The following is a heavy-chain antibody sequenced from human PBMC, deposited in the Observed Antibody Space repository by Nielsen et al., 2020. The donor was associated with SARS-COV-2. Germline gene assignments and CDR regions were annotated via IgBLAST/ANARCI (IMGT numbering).Heavy chain of an antibody. D-gene: IGHD5-12*01. CDR1: GYTFTSYY. CDR3: ARGVALPYGYFDY. V-gene: IGHV1-46*01. CDR2: INPSGGST. J-gene: IGHJ4*02. Sequence: ASVKVSCKASGYTFTSYYMHWVRQAPGQGLEWMGIINPSGGSTNYAQKFQGRVTITADESTSTAYMELSSLRSEDTAVYYCARGVALPYGYFDYWGQGTLVTVSS.